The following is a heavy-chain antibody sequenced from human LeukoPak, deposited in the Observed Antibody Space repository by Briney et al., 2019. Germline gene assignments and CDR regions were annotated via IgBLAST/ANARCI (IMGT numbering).Heavy chain of an antibody. CDR2: INDNGGRT. CDR3: VKDVGGSYAFDY. CDR1: GFTFRTYP. V-gene: IGHV3-64D*09. D-gene: IGHD1-26*01. J-gene: IGHJ4*02. Sequence: PGGSLRLSCAASGFTFRTYPMHWVRQAPGKGLEYVSGINDNGGRTHYGDSVKGRFSISRDNSKNTLHLQMSTLRAEDTALYYCVKDVGGSYAFDYWGQGILVTVAS.